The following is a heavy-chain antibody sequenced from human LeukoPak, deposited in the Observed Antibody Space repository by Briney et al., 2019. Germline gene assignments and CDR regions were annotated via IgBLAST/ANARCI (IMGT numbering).Heavy chain of an antibody. J-gene: IGHJ2*01. CDR1: GYSFTSYW. Sequence: GESLKISCKGSGYSFTSYWIGWVRQMPGKGRGWMGIIYPGDSNTRYSPSFQGQVTISADKSISTAYLQWSSLKASDTAMYYCARPRYYYDSSGPSYWYFDLWGRGTLVTVSS. CDR2: IYPGDSNT. CDR3: ARPRYYYDSSGPSYWYFDL. V-gene: IGHV5-51*01. D-gene: IGHD3-22*01.